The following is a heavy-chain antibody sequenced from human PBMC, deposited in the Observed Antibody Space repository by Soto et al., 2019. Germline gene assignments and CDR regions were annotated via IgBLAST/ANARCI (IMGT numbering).Heavy chain of an antibody. V-gene: IGHV3-33*01. CDR2: IWYDGSNK. D-gene: IGHD3-10*01. CDR1: GFTFSSYG. CDR3: ARVVGRGSGFSPDFDY. J-gene: IGHJ4*02. Sequence: GGSLRLSCAASGFTFSSYGMHWVRQAPGKGLEWVAVIWYDGSNKYYADSVKGRFTISRDNSKNTLYLQMNSLRAEDTAVYYCARVVGRGSGFSPDFDYWGQGTLVTVSS.